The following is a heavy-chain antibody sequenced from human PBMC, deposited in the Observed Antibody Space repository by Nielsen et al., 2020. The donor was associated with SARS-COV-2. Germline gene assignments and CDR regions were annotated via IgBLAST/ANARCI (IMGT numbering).Heavy chain of an antibody. Sequence: SETLSLTCAVSGGSISSSNWWSWVRQPPGKGLEWIGEIYHSGSTNYNPSLKSRVTISVDKSKNQFSLKLSSVTAADTAVYYCARDHNWNYSTFFYYYYGMDVWGQGTTVTVSS. CDR2: IYHSGST. J-gene: IGHJ6*02. D-gene: IGHD1-7*01. CDR1: GGSISSSNW. V-gene: IGHV4-4*02. CDR3: ARDHNWNYSTFFYYYYGMDV.